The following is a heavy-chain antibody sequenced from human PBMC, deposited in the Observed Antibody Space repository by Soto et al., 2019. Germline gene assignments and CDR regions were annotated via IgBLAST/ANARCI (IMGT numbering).Heavy chain of an antibody. CDR3: ARESEDLTSNFDY. J-gene: IGHJ4*02. V-gene: IGHV3-21*06. CDR2: ISSTNNYI. Sequence: GGSLRLSCEASWFSFTRYSMVGVGQAPGKGLEWVSSISSTNNYIYYGDSMKGRFTISRDNAKNSLYLEMNSLRAEDTAVYYCARESEDLTSNFDYWGQGTLVTVSS. CDR1: WFSFTRYS.